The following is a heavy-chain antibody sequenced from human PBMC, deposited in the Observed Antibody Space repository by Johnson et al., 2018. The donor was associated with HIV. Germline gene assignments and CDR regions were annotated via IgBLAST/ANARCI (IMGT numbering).Heavy chain of an antibody. J-gene: IGHJ3*02. CDR3: ARDQAAAGGEAFDI. CDR2: INWNGGST. CDR1: GFSFDNNG. Sequence: VQLVESGGDVVRPGGSLRLSCAASGFSFDNNGMTWVRQAPGKGLEWVSGINWNGGSTDYADSVKGRFTISRDNSKNTLYLQMNSLRAEDTAVYYCARDQAAAGGEAFDIWGQGTMVTVSS. V-gene: IGHV3-20*04. D-gene: IGHD6-13*01.